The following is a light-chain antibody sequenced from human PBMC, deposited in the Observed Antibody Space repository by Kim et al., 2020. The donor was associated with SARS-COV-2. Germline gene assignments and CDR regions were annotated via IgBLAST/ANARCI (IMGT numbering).Light chain of an antibody. CDR2: EVN. J-gene: IGLJ2*01. Sequence: GQSVTISCTGTSSDVGGYNDVSWYQQHPGKAPKLMIYEVNKRPSGVPDRFSGSKSGNTASLTVSGLQAEDEADYYCSSYAGSNNLVFGGGTQLTVL. CDR1: SSDVGGYND. V-gene: IGLV2-8*01. CDR3: SSYAGSNNLV.